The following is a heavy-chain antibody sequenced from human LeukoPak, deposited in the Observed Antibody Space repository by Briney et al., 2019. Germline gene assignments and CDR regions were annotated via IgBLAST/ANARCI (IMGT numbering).Heavy chain of an antibody. CDR2: IYSSGST. J-gene: IGHJ4*02. Sequence: SETLSLACTVSGGSISSYHWSWIRQPAGKGLEWIGRIYSSGSTYYNPSLKSRVTMSVDTSKNQFSLKLSSVTAANTAVYYCARVAYCGGDCRYFDYWGQGTLVTVSS. CDR1: GGSISSYH. V-gene: IGHV4-4*07. D-gene: IGHD2-21*02. CDR3: ARVAYCGGDCRYFDY.